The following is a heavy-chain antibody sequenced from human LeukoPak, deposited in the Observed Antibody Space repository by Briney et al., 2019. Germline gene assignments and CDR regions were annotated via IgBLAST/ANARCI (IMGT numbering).Heavy chain of an antibody. J-gene: IGHJ4*02. CDR2: IKHDGSEA. Sequence: PGGSLRLSCAASGFTFSGYWMTWVRQAPGKGLEWVASIKHDGSEAYYVDSVKGRFTISRDNAKSSLYLQMHSLRADDTAVYYCAKDASGYYYTSGLVDFWGRGTLLIVS. V-gene: IGHV3-7*01. CDR1: GFTFSGYW. D-gene: IGHD3-22*01. CDR3: AKDASGYYYTSGLVDF.